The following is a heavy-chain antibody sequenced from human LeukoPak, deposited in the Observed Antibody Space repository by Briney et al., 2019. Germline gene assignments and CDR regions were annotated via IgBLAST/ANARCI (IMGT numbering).Heavy chain of an antibody. CDR1: GGSFSGYY. V-gene: IGHV4-34*01. D-gene: IGHD1-20*01. J-gene: IGHJ4*02. CDR3: ARGGITGTETTIGFDY. Sequence: PSETLSLTCAVYGGSFSGYYWSWIRQPPGKGLEWIGEINHSGSTNYNPSLKSRVTISVDTSKNQFSLKLSSVTAADTAVYYCARGGITGTETTIGFDYWGQGTLVTVSS. CDR2: INHSGST.